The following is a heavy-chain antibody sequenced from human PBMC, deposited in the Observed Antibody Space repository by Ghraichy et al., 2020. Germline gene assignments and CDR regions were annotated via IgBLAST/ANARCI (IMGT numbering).Heavy chain of an antibody. CDR3: TTELSTAYGDYVGFFQH. V-gene: IGHV3-15*01. J-gene: IGHJ1*01. Sequence: GGSLRLSCAASGFSFTNAWMSWVRQTPGKGLEWVGRIKSTTHGGTTDYVAPVEGRFTISRDDSKNTLYLQMNSLRIEDTAVYYCTTELSTAYGDYVGFFQHWGQGTLVTVSS. CDR1: GFSFTNAW. D-gene: IGHD4-17*01. CDR2: IKSTTHGGTT.